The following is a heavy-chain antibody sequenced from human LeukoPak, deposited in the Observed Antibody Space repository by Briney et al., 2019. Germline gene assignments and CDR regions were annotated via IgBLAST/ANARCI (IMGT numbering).Heavy chain of an antibody. CDR3: ARVGGSGKFSDYYYYMDV. CDR2: IKQDGSEK. Sequence: QPGGSLRLSCAASGFTFSSYWMSWVRQAPGKGLEWVASIKQDGSEKYYVDSVKGRFTISRDNAKNSLYLQMNSLRAEDTAVYYCARVGGSGKFSDYYYYMDVWGKGTTVTVSS. D-gene: IGHD3-10*01. CDR1: GFTFSSYW. V-gene: IGHV3-7*01. J-gene: IGHJ6*03.